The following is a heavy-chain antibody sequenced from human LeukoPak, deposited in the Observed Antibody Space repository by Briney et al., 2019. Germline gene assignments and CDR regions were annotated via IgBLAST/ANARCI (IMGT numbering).Heavy chain of an antibody. Sequence: ASVKVSCTASGYTFTTYAMHWVRQAPGQGLEWMGWISAYNGNTNYAQKLQGRVTMTTDTSTSTAYMELRSLRSDDTAVYYCARVEVLGAVADLDYWGQGTLVTVSS. CDR3: ARVEVLGAVADLDY. J-gene: IGHJ4*02. V-gene: IGHV1-18*01. CDR1: GYTFTTYA. CDR2: ISAYNGNT. D-gene: IGHD6-19*01.